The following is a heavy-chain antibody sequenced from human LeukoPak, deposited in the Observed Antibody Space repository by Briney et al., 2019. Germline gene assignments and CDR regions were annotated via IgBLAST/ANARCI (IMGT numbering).Heavy chain of an antibody. J-gene: IGHJ4*02. CDR3: ARAGGSTVSHSDY. V-gene: IGHV4-34*01. CDR2: INHSGST. Sequence: SETLSLTCAVYGGSFSGYYWSWIRQPPGKGLEWIGEINHSGSTYYNPSLKSRVTISVDSSKNQFSLKLTSVTAADTAVYYCARAGGSTVSHSDYWGQGTLVTVSS. D-gene: IGHD4-17*01. CDR1: GGSFSGYY.